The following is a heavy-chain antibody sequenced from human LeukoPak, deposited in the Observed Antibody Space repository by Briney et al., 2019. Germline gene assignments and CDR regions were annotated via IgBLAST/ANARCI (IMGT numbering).Heavy chain of an antibody. V-gene: IGHV1-2*02. Sequence: ASVKVSCKASGYTFTGYYTHWVRQAPGQGLEWMGWINPNSGGTNYAQKFQGRVTMTRDTSISTAYMELSRLRSDDTAVYYCARVRWELPRLFDYWGQGTLVTVSS. CDR2: INPNSGGT. J-gene: IGHJ4*02. CDR3: ARVRWELPRLFDY. D-gene: IGHD1-26*01. CDR1: GYTFTGYY.